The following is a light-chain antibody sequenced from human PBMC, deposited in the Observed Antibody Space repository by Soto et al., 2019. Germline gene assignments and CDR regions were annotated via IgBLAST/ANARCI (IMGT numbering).Light chain of an antibody. Sequence: QSALTQPASVSGSPGQWINISCTGTSSDVGGYNYVSWYQQHPGKAPKLMIYDVSNRPSGVSNRFSGSKSVNTASLTISGLQAEDEADYYCSSYTSSSTDVFGTGTKLTVL. CDR1: SSDVGGYNY. CDR2: DVS. CDR3: SSYTSSSTDV. J-gene: IGLJ1*01. V-gene: IGLV2-14*01.